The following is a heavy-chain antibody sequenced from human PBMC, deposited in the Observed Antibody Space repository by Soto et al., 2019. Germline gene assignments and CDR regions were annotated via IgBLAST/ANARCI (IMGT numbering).Heavy chain of an antibody. CDR2: INPNGGST. D-gene: IGHD3-9*01. V-gene: IGHV1-46*01. CDR1: GYTFSSYY. Sequence: QVQLVQSGAEVKKPGASVKVSCKASGYTFSSYYIHWVRQAPGQGLEWIGIINPNGGSTNYAQNFNARLTVTRDTSTATVYMDLSALTSADSSMYYCARGLGLGDCWGQGTLVTVSS. J-gene: IGHJ4*02. CDR3: ARGLGLGDC.